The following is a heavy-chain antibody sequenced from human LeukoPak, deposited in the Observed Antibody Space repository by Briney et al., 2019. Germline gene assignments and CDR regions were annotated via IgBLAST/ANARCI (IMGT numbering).Heavy chain of an antibody. CDR1: GYSISSGYY. CDR3: ARRRTTVVGQSRSFYFDS. CDR2: ISYSGNT. J-gene: IGHJ4*02. D-gene: IGHD4-23*01. Sequence: SETLSLTCTVSGYSISSGYYWGWIRQSPGKGLEWIGSISYSGNTYYKPSLKSRITISVDTSKNQFSLKLSSVTAADTAVYYCARRRTTVVGQSRSFYFDSWGQGTLVVDSS. V-gene: IGHV4-38-2*02.